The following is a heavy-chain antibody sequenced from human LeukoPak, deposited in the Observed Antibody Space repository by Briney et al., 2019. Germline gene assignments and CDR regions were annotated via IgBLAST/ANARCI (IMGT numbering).Heavy chain of an antibody. CDR2: IYYSGST. CDR3: ARASEDYYYYYMDV. J-gene: IGHJ6*03. CDR1: GGSISSYY. V-gene: IGHV4-59*01. D-gene: IGHD1-14*01. Sequence: SETLSLTCTVSGGSISSYYWSWIRQPPGKGLQWIGYIYYSGSTIYNPSLKSRVTISVDTSKNQFSLKLSSVTAADTAVYYCARASEDYYYYYMDVWGKGTTVTISS.